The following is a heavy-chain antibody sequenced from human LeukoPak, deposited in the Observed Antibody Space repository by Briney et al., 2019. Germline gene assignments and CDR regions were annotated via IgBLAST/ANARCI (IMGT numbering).Heavy chain of an antibody. D-gene: IGHD3-10*01. CDR3: ARGGYYGSGSFPDY. CDR1: GYTFSSYG. CDR2: NSAYNGDT. J-gene: IGHJ4*02. V-gene: IGHV1-18*01. Sequence: ASVKVSCKASGYTFSSYGINRVRQAPGQGLEWMGWNSAYNGDTNYVQKFQGRVTMTTDTTTSTAYMELRSLRSDDTAVYYCARGGYYGSGSFPDYWGQGTLVTVSS.